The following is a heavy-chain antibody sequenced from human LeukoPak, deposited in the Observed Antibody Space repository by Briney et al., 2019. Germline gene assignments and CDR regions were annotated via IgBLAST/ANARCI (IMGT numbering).Heavy chain of an antibody. CDR3: ARVVIFGGGNWFDP. V-gene: IGHV4-39*07. CDR2: IYYSGST. J-gene: IGHJ5*02. Sequence: PSETLSLTCTVSGGSISSSTYYWGWIRQPPGKGLEWIGYIYYSGSTYYNPSLKSRVTISVDTSKNQFSLKLSSVTAADTAVYYCARVVIFGGGNWFDPWGQGTLVTVSS. CDR1: GGSISSSTYY. D-gene: IGHD3-3*01.